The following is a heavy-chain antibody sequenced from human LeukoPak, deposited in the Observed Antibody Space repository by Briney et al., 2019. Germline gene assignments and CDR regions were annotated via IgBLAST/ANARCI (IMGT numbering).Heavy chain of an antibody. CDR3: ARERGSGSYYFDY. Sequence: SETLSLTCAVSGGAISSSNWWSWVRQPPGKGLEWIGEIYHSGSTNYNPSLKSRVTISVDKSKNQFSLKLSSVTAADTAVYYCARERGSGSYYFDYWGQGTLVTVSS. D-gene: IGHD1-26*01. J-gene: IGHJ4*02. CDR1: GGAISSSNW. CDR2: IYHSGST. V-gene: IGHV4-4*02.